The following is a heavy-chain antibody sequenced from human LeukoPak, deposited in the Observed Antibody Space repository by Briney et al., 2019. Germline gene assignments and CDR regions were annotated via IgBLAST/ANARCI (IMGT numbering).Heavy chain of an antibody. CDR1: GYTFTSYG. CDR3: ARAWSGIVGATGPFDI. J-gene: IGHJ3*02. V-gene: IGHV1-18*01. D-gene: IGHD1-26*01. CDR2: ISAYNGNT. Sequence: GASVKVSCKASGYTFTSYGISWVQQAPGQGLEWMGWISAYNGNTNYAQKLQGRVTMTTDTSTSTAYMELRSLRSDDTAVYYCARAWSGIVGATGPFDIWGQGTMVTVSS.